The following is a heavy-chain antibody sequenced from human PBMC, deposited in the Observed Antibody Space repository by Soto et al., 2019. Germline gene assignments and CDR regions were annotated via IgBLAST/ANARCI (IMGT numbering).Heavy chain of an antibody. CDR2: IYYSGST. CDR3: ARRGGVGPTTFDY. V-gene: IGHV4-39*01. D-gene: IGHD1-26*01. J-gene: IGHJ4*02. Sequence: QLQLQESGPGLVKPSETLSLTCTVSGGSISSSSYYWGWIRQPPGKGLEWIGNIYYSGSTYYNPALKSRVPISVDPSTNQLSPTLSSVTAADTAVYYFARRGGVGPTTFDYWGQGTLVTVSS. CDR1: GGSISSSSYY.